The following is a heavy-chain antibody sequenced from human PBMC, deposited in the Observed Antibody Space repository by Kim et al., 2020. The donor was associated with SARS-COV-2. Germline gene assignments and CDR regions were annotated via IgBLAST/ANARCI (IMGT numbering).Heavy chain of an antibody. CDR1: GFTFDDYA. D-gene: IGHD2-21*02. Sequence: GGSLRLSCAASGFTFDDYAMHWVRQAPGKGLEWVSLISGDGGSTYYADSVKGRFTISRDNSKNSLYLQMNSLRTEDTALYYCAKDLCGGDCYLKDYYGMDVWGQGTTVTVSS. CDR3: AKDLCGGDCYLKDYYGMDV. J-gene: IGHJ6*02. CDR2: ISGDGGST. V-gene: IGHV3-43*02.